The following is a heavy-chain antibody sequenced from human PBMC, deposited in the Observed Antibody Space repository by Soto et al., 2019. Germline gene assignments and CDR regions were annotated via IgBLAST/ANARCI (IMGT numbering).Heavy chain of an antibody. Sequence: LLQESGPGLVKPSQTLFLTCTVSGGSFNNGDYHWGWIRQPPGKGLEWIGYIYYSGGTYYNPSLRSRLTISVDSSKSQYSLKLTSVTAADTAIYYCAVCSGFSNYYYDNWGQGTLVTVSS. CDR3: AVCSGFSNYYYDN. D-gene: IGHD2-15*01. V-gene: IGHV4-30-4*01. CDR1: GGSFNNGDYH. CDR2: IYYSGGT. J-gene: IGHJ4*02.